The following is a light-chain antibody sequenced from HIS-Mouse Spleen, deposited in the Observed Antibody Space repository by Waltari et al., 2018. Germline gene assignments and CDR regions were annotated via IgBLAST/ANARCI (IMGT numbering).Light chain of an antibody. Sequence: QSALTQPRPVSGSPGQSVTISCTGTRSAVGGFNYFSWYQQHPGKAPKLMIYDVSKRPSGVPDRFSGSKSGNTASLTISGLQADDEADYYCCSYAGSYTGVFGTGTKVTVL. CDR2: DVS. J-gene: IGLJ1*01. CDR1: RSAVGGFNY. CDR3: CSYAGSYTGV. V-gene: IGLV2-11*01.